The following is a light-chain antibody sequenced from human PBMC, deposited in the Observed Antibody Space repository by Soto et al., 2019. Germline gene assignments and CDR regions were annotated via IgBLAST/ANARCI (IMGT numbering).Light chain of an antibody. CDR3: SSYTTSYFYV. J-gene: IGLJ1*01. CDR1: GRDIGAYDY. CDR2: GVK. Sequence: QSALTQPGSVSGSPGQSITISCTGSGRDIGAYDYVSWYQQHPGKAPKLLIYGVKNRPSGVSYRFSASKSAFTASLTISGLQAEDEAHYYCSSYTTSYFYVFGPGTKVTVL. V-gene: IGLV2-14*01.